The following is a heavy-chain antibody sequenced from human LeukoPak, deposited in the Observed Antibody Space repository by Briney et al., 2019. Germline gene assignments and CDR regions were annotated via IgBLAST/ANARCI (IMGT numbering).Heavy chain of an antibody. J-gene: IGHJ4*02. Sequence: ASVKVSCTASGYTFSTYPMNWVRQAPGQGLEWMGRINPNSGGTNYAQKFQGRVTMTRDTSISTAYMELSRLRSDDTAVYYCARDPRGYSYGYSDYWGQGTLVTVSS. CDR3: ARDPRGYSYGYSDY. CDR2: INPNSGGT. CDR1: GYTFSTYP. D-gene: IGHD5-18*01. V-gene: IGHV1-2*06.